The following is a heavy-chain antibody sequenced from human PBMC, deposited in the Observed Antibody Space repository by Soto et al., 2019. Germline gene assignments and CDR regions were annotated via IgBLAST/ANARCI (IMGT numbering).Heavy chain of an antibody. CDR1: GGSFTTYY. D-gene: IGHD2-15*01. V-gene: IGHV4-34*01. CDR2: INHSGFT. J-gene: IGHJ4*02. CDR3: ARRYCSDSYCSYFDY. Sequence: QVQLHQWGAGLLKPSETLSLTCAVYGGSFTTYYWSWIRQSPGKGLEWIGEINHSGFTNYNPSLESRVTTSVVTSKNQFSLKLRSVTAADTAIYYCARRYCSDSYCSYFDYWGRGTLVSVSS.